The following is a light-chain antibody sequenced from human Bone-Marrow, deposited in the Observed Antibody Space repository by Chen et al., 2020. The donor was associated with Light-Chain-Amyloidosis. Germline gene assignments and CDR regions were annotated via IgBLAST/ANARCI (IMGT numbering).Light chain of an antibody. CDR2: EDD. CDR1: SGSIDNNY. CDR3: KSKKGSSQRV. J-gene: IGLJ3*02. Sequence: NFMLTQPHSVSESPGKTVIISCTRISGSIDNNYVQWYQQHPGSSPTTVIYEDDQRPSGVPARFSGSIDRSENSVSLNIAGLKTEDEAAGDCKSKKGSSQRVVGGGTKLSVL. V-gene: IGLV6-57*01.